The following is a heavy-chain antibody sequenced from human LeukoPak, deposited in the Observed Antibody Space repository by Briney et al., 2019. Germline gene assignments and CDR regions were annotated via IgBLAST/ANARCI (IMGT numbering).Heavy chain of an antibody. J-gene: IGHJ4*02. CDR1: GGSFSGYY. CDR3: AKDDFRSHIVATGRGLLSY. V-gene: IGHV4-34*01. Sequence: PSETLSLTCAVYGGSFSGYYWSWIRQPPGKGLEWIGEINHSGSTNYNPSLKSRVTISVDTSKNQFSLKLSSVTAADTAMYYCAKDDFRSHIVATGRGLLSYWGQGTLVTVSS. CDR2: INHSGST. D-gene: IGHD5-12*01.